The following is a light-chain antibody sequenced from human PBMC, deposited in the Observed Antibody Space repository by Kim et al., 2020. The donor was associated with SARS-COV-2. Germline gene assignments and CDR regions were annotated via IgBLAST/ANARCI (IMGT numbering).Light chain of an antibody. V-gene: IGKV4-1*01. CDR2: WAS. Sequence: ATINCESRQSVLYSSNNKYSLSWCHQRPQQPPMVLIFWASTREFGVPDRFSVSGSGTEFTLSICSLRAVDVAVYICHQYYSIPITFGEGRRRGI. CDR3: HQYYSIPIT. J-gene: IGKJ5*01. CDR1: QSVLYSSNNKYS.